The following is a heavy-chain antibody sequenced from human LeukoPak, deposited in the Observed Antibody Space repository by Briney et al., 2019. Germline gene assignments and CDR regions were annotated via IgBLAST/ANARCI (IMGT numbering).Heavy chain of an antibody. Sequence: SETLSLTCTVSGGSISSGDYYWSWIRQPPGKGLEWIGYIYYSGSTYYNPSLKSRVTISVDTSKNQFSLKLSSVTAADTAVYYCARGGAYYYDSSGDAFDIWGQGTMATVSS. CDR3: ARGGAYYYDSSGDAFDI. J-gene: IGHJ3*02. CDR2: IYYSGST. CDR1: GGSISSGDYY. D-gene: IGHD3-22*01. V-gene: IGHV4-30-4*08.